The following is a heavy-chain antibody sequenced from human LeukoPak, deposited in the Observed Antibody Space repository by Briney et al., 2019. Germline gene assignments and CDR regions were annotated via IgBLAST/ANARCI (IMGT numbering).Heavy chain of an antibody. D-gene: IGHD3-16*02. V-gene: IGHV3-23*01. CDR1: GFTFSSYA. J-gene: IGHJ4*02. Sequence: PGGSLRLSCAVSGFTFSSYAMSWVRQAPGKGLEWVSAISGSGGSTYYADSVKGRFTISRDNSKNTLYLQMNSLRAEDTAVYYCARIRLGELSSTMDYWGQGTLVTVSS. CDR3: ARIRLGELSSTMDY. CDR2: ISGSGGST.